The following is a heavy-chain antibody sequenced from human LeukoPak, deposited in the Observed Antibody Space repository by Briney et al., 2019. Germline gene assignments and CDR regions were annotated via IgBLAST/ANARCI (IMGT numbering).Heavy chain of an antibody. CDR3: AREKQQLVLGAFDI. Sequence: SETLSLTCAVPGYSISSGYYWGWIRQPPGKGLEWIGSIYHSGSTYYNPSLKSRVTISVDTSKNQFSLKLSSVTAADTAVYYCAREKQQLVLGAFDIWGQGTMVTVSS. J-gene: IGHJ3*02. V-gene: IGHV4-38-2*02. D-gene: IGHD6-13*01. CDR1: GYSISSGYY. CDR2: IYHSGST.